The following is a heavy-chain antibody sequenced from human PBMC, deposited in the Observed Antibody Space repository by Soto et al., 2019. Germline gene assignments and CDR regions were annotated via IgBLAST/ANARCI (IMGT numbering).Heavy chain of an antibody. Sequence: QVQLVQSGAEVRKPGSSVKVSCKISGGTFTNYVISWLRQAPGQGLEWMGGLIPIFGAANLAQKFQGRVTITADESTSTVNMELSSLTSEDTAVYYCARGRSSPNFDPWGQVTMVTVS. D-gene: IGHD6-6*01. J-gene: IGHJ5*02. V-gene: IGHV1-69*01. CDR1: GGTFTNYV. CDR3: ARGRSSPNFDP. CDR2: LIPIFGAA.